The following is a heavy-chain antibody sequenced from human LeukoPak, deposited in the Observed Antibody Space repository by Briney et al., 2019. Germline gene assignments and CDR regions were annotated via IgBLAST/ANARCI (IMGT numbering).Heavy chain of an antibody. CDR3: ARGGVYYYDSSGYYCDY. CDR2: ISSSSSYI. D-gene: IGHD3-22*01. Sequence: GGSLRLSCVASGFSFSSYSMNWVRQAPGKGLEWVSSISSSSSYIYYADSVKGRFTISRDNAKNSLYLQMNSLRAEDTAVYYCARGGVYYYDSSGYYCDYWGQGTLVTVSS. V-gene: IGHV3-21*01. CDR1: GFSFSSYS. J-gene: IGHJ4*02.